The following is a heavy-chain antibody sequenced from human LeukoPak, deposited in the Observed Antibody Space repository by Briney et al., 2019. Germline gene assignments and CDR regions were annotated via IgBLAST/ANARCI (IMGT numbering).Heavy chain of an antibody. D-gene: IGHD2/OR15-2a*01. J-gene: IGHJ4*02. CDR1: GGSINSGGYY. Sequence: KPSQTLSLTCTVSGGSINSGGYYWSWIRQHPGKGLEWIGYIYYSGSTNYNPSLKSRVTISVDTSKNQFSLKLSSVTAADTAVYYCARVTENMAPLDYWGQGTLVTVSS. V-gene: IGHV4-31*03. CDR2: IYYSGST. CDR3: ARVTENMAPLDY.